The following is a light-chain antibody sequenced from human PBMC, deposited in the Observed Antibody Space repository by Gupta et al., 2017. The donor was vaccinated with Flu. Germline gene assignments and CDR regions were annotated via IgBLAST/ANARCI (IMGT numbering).Light chain of an antibody. CDR3: QQYYSYSPIT. CDR2: AAS. Sequence: AIRWSQSPSSFSASTGDRVTITCRASQGISSYSAWYQQKPGKAPKLLIYAASTLQSRVPSTFSGGGSGTDFTLTISCLQSEDFAAYYCQQYYSYSPITFGQGTQLEIK. CDR1: QGISSY. V-gene: IGKV1-8*01. J-gene: IGKJ5*01.